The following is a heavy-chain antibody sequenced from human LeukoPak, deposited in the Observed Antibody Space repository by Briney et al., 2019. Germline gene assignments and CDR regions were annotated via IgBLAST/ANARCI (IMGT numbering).Heavy chain of an antibody. J-gene: IGHJ4*02. D-gene: IGHD3-10*01. Sequence: PGGSLRLSCAASGFTFSSYWMSWVRQAPGKGLEWVANIKQDGSEKYYVDSVKGRFTISRDNAKNTLYLQMNSLRAEDTAVYYCAKDQGITMVRGVNGDYWGQGTLVTVSS. CDR3: AKDQGITMVRGVNGDY. CDR1: GFTFSSYW. V-gene: IGHV3-7*03. CDR2: IKQDGSEK.